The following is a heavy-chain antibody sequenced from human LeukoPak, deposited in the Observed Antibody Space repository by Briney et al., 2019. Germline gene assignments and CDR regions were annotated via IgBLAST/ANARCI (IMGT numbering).Heavy chain of an antibody. V-gene: IGHV3-23*01. J-gene: IGHJ3*02. CDR2: ISGSGGST. CDR1: GFTVSSYA. Sequence: TGGSLRLSCAASGFTVSSYAMSWVRQAPGKGLEWVSAISGSGGSTYYADSVKGRFTISRDNSKNTLYLQMNSLRAEDTAVYYCAKGEEEWELLYAFDIWGQGTMVTVSS. D-gene: IGHD1-26*01. CDR3: AKGEEEWELLYAFDI.